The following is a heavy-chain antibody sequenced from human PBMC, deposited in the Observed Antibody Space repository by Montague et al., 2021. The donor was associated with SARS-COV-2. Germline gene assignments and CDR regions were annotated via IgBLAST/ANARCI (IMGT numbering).Heavy chain of an antibody. CDR1: GGSLSGYY. D-gene: IGHD3-10*01. J-gene: IGHJ6*02. Sequence: ESLSLTCAVYGGSLSGYYWSWIRQPPEKGLEWIGEINHSANTKYNPSLKSPVTISIDTSKNQFSLKMTSVTAADTATYYCASGIYPSGSYYNRYYYGLNIWGPGTTVIVSS. CDR3: ASGIYPSGSYYNRYYYGLNI. V-gene: IGHV4-34*01. CDR2: INHSANT.